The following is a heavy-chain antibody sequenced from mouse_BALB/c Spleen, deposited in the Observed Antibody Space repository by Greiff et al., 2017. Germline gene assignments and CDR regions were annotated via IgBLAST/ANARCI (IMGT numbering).Heavy chain of an antibody. V-gene: IGHV3-2*02. J-gene: IGHJ2*01. CDR2: ISYSGST. CDR3: ARSWDGYYYFDY. D-gene: IGHD2-3*01. Sequence: EVQGVESGPGLVKPSQSLSLTCTVTGYSITSDYAWNWIRQFPGNKLEWMGYISYSGSTSYNPSLKSRISITRDTSKNQFFLQLNSVTTEDTATYYCARSWDGYYYFDYWGQGTTLTVSS. CDR1: GYSITSDYA.